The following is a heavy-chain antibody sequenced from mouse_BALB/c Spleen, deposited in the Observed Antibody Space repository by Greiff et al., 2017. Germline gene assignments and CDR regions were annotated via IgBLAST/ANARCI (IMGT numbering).Heavy chain of an antibody. Sequence: EVQLQQSGPSLVKPSQTLSLTCSVTGDSITSGYWNWIRKFPGNKLEYMGYISYSGSTYYNPSLKSRISITRDTSKNQYYLQLNSVTTEDTATYYCARRSYYGSSYAWFAYWGQGTLVTVSA. CDR3: ARRSYYGSSYAWFAY. D-gene: IGHD1-1*01. CDR1: GDSITSGY. J-gene: IGHJ3*01. CDR2: ISYSGST. V-gene: IGHV3-8*02.